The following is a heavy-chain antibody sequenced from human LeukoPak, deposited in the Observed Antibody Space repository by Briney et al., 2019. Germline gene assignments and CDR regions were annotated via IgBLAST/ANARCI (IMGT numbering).Heavy chain of an antibody. D-gene: IGHD6-13*01. CDR2: INPNGGGT. CDR1: GYTFTGYY. J-gene: IGHJ4*02. CDR3: ARGPSSWYGEFDY. V-gene: IGHV1-2*04. Sequence: ASVKVSCKASGYTFTGYYMHWVRQAPGRGLEWMGWINPNGGGTNYAQKFQGWVTMTRDTSISTAYMELSRLRSDDTAVYYCARGPSSWYGEFDYWGQGTLVTVSS.